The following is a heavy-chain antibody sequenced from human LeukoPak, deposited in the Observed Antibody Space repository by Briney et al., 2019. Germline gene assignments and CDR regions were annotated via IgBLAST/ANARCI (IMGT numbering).Heavy chain of an antibody. CDR3: ARASNRASWFDP. J-gene: IGHJ5*02. CDR2: IYSGGST. CDR1: GFTFSSYA. Sequence: PGGSLRLSCAASGFTFSSYAMSWVRQAPGKGLEWVSVIYSGGSTYYADSVKGRFTISRDNSKNTLYLQMNSLRAEDTAVYYCARASNRASWFDPWGQGTLVTVSS. D-gene: IGHD1-14*01. V-gene: IGHV3-53*01.